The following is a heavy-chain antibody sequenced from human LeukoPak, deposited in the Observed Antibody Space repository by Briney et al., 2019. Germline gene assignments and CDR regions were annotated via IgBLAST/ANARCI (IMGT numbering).Heavy chain of an antibody. V-gene: IGHV4-59*01. CDR2: IYYSGST. D-gene: IGHD3-16*01. Sequence: ETLSLTCTVSGGSISNFYWNWIRQPPGKGLEWIGYIYYSGSTNYNPSLKSRVTISIDTSKNQFSLKLSSVTAADTAVYYCAREGVMYYYYYMDVWGKGTTVTISS. CDR1: GGSISNFY. CDR3: AREGVMYYYYYMDV. J-gene: IGHJ6*03.